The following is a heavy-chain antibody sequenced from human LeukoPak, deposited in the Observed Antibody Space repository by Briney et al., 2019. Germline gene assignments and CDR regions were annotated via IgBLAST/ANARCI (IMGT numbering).Heavy chain of an antibody. CDR3: AREDFWSGYTGNGNAFDI. V-gene: IGHV4-4*07. J-gene: IGHJ3*02. Sequence: SETLSLTCTVFGGSISSYYWSWIRQPAGKGLEWIGRIYTSGSTNYNPSLKSRVTMSVVTSKNQFSLKLSSVTAADTAVYYCAREDFWSGYTGNGNAFDIWGQGTMVTVSS. CDR1: GGSISSYY. CDR2: IYTSGST. D-gene: IGHD3-3*01.